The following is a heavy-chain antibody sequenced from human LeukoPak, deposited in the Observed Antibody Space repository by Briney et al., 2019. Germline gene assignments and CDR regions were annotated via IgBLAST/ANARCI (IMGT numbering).Heavy chain of an antibody. J-gene: IGHJ4*02. V-gene: IGHV3-23*01. Sequence: PGGSLRLSCAASGFTFSSYAMSWVRQAPGKGLEWVSAISGSGGSTYYADSVKGRFTISRDNSKNTLYLQMNSLRAEDTAVYYCARDLPRSPANTIDFWGQGTLVTVS. CDR2: ISGSGGST. CDR3: ARDLPRSPANTIDF. D-gene: IGHD1-14*01. CDR1: GFTFSSYA.